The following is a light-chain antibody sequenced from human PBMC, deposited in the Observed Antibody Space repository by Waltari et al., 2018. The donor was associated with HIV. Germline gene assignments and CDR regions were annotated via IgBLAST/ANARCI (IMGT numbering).Light chain of an antibody. CDR3: QVWDSSSHHWV. CDR1: NIGSKS. CDR2: HDS. V-gene: IGLV3-21*02. J-gene: IGLJ3*02. Sequence: SYVLTQPPSVSVAPGQTARITCGGNNIGSKSVHWYRQRPGQAPVVVVYHDSGRPSGIPERYSGSNSGNTGTLTLSRVEAGDEADYYCQVWDSSSHHWVFGGGTKVTVL.